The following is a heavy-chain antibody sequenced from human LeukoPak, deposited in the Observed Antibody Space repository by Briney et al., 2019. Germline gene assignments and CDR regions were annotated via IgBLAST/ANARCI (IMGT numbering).Heavy chain of an antibody. V-gene: IGHV3-21*01. D-gene: IGHD6-13*01. CDR3: ARDPIKIATAGNGFDY. Sequence: GGSLRLSCAASRFTFSSYSMNWVRQAPGKGLEWVSVIYSGGSTYYADSVKGRFTISRDNAKNSLYLQMNSLRAEDTAVYYCARDPIKIATAGNGFDYWGQGTLVTVSS. CDR2: IYSGGST. J-gene: IGHJ4*02. CDR1: RFTFSSYS.